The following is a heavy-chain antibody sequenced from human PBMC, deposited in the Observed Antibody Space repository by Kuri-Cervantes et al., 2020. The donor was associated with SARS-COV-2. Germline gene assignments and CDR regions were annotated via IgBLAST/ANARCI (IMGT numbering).Heavy chain of an antibody. V-gene: IGHV3-7*01. CDR2: IKQDGSEK. J-gene: IGHJ6*02. Sequence: GESLKSSCAASGFTFSSYWMSWVRQAQGKGLEWVANIKQDGSEKYYVDSVKGRFTISRDNAKNSLYLQMNSLRAEDTAVYYCARDTGGTMIYYYYYYGMDVWGQGTTVTVSS. CDR1: GFTFSSYW. CDR3: ARDTGGTMIYYYYYYGMDV. D-gene: IGHD2-8*02.